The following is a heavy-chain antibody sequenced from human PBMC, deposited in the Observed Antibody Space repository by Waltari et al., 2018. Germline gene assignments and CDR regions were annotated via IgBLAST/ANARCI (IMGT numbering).Heavy chain of an antibody. J-gene: IGHJ3*02. CDR3: ARDVPGDYGGNPAGAFDI. Sequence: QVQLVQSGAEVKTPGSSVKVSCKASGGTFSSYAISWVRQAPGPGLEWMGGIIPIFGTANYAQKFQGRVTITADESTSTAYMELSSLRSEDTAVYYCARDVPGDYGGNPAGAFDIWGQGTMVTVSS. V-gene: IGHV1-69*01. D-gene: IGHD4-17*01. CDR2: IIPIFGTA. CDR1: GGTFSSYA.